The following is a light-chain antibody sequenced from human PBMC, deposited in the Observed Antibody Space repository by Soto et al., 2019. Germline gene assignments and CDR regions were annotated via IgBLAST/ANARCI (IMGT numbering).Light chain of an antibody. CDR1: SSDVGVYDY. CDR3: SAYTISSTRYV. CDR2: EVS. V-gene: IGLV2-14*01. Sequence: QSALTQPASVSGSPGQSITISCTGTSSDVGVYDYVSWYQQHPGKAPKLMIFEVSNRPSGVSNRFSGSKSGNTASLTISGLQAEDEADYYCSAYTISSTRYVFGTGTKLTVL. J-gene: IGLJ1*01.